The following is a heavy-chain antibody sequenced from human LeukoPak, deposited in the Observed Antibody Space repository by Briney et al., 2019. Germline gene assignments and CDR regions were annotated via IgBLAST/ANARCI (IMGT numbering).Heavy chain of an antibody. CDR2: IYTSGST. J-gene: IGHJ4*02. D-gene: IGHD3-22*01. V-gene: IGHV4-4*09. CDR3: ASGLRYYDSSGYNHGHFDY. Sequence: SETLSLTCTVSGDSISSYYWSWIRQPPGKGLEWIGYIYTSGSTNYNPSLKSRVTISVDTSKNQFSLKLSSVTAADTAVYYCASGLRYYDSSGYNHGHFDYWGQGTLVTVSS. CDR1: GDSISSYY.